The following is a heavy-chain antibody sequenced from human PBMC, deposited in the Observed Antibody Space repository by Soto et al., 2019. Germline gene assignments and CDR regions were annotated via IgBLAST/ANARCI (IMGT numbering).Heavy chain of an antibody. Sequence: QVQLVQSGAEVKTPGSSVTVSCQASGGTFSSYAISWVRQAPGQGLEWMGGIIPIFGTAKYAQKFQGRVTITAEESTSTAYMEVSSLRSEDTAVDYCASTGDIVVVPAAIGNGHMDVWGQGTTVTVSS. J-gene: IGHJ6*02. CDR2: IIPIFGTA. CDR1: GGTFSSYA. CDR3: ASTGDIVVVPAAIGNGHMDV. V-gene: IGHV1-69*01. D-gene: IGHD2-2*02.